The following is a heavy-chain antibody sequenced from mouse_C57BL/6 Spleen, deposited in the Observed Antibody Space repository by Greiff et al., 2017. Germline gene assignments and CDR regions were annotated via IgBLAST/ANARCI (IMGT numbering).Heavy chain of an antibody. Sequence: EVKVIESGGGLVQPKGSLKLSCAASGFTFNTYAMHWVRQAPGKGLEWVARIRSKSSNYATYSADSVKDRFTIARDDSQSMLYLQMNNLKTEDTAMYYCVRDGGGYSYFDYWGQGTTLTVSS. CDR1: GFTFNTYA. CDR3: VRDGGGYSYFDY. D-gene: IGHD2-3*01. J-gene: IGHJ2*01. V-gene: IGHV10-3*01. CDR2: IRSKSSNYAT.